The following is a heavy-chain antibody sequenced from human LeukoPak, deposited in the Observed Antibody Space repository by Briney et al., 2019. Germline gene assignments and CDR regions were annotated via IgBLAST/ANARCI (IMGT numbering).Heavy chain of an antibody. Sequence: SVKVSCKASGYTFTSYGISWVRQAPGQGLEWMGGIIPIFGTANYAQKFQGRVTITADESTSTAYMELSSLRSEDTAVYYCARGVVPAALEGWFDPWGQGTLVTVSS. CDR1: GYTFTSYG. CDR3: ARGVVPAALEGWFDP. CDR2: IIPIFGTA. V-gene: IGHV1-69*13. J-gene: IGHJ5*02. D-gene: IGHD2-2*01.